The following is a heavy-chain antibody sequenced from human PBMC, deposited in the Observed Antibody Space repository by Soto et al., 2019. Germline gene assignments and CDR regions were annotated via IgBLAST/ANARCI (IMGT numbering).Heavy chain of an antibody. V-gene: IGHV4-34*01. D-gene: IGHD6-25*01. J-gene: IGHJ5*02. CDR2: INHSGST. Sequence: PSETLSLTCTVSGGSINNYYWSWIRQPPGKGLEWIGEINHSGSTNYNPSLKSRVTISVDTSKNQFSLKLSSVTAADTAVYYCARRSAAGPWGQGTLVTVSS. CDR1: GGSINNYY. CDR3: ARRSAAGP.